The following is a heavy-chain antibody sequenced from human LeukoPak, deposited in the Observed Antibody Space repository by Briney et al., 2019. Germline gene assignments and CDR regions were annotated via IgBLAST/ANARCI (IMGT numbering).Heavy chain of an antibody. D-gene: IGHD6-13*01. CDR3: ARDVRSSSWYGSNWFDP. Sequence: PGGSLRLSCAASGFTFSSYAMHWVRQAPGKGLEWVAVISYDGSNKYYADSVKGRFTISRDNSKNTLYLQMNSLRAEDTAVYYCARDVRSSSWYGSNWFDPWGQGTLVTVSS. J-gene: IGHJ5*02. CDR2: ISYDGSNK. V-gene: IGHV3-30-3*01. CDR1: GFTFSSYA.